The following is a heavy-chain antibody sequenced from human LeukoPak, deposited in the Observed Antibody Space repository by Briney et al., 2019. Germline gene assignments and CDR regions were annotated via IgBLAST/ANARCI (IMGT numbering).Heavy chain of an antibody. V-gene: IGHV4-59*01. CDR2: IYYSGST. J-gene: IGHJ3*02. Sequence: SSETLSLTCTVSGGSISSYYWSWIRQPPGKGLEWIGYIYYSGSTNYNPSLKSRVTISVDTSKNQFSLKLSSVTAADTAVYYCAREGDGYKSDAFDIWGQGTMVTVSS. D-gene: IGHD5-24*01. CDR3: AREGDGYKSDAFDI. CDR1: GGSISSYY.